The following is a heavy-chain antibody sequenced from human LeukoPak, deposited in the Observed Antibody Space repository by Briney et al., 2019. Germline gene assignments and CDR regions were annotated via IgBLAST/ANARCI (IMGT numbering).Heavy chain of an antibody. CDR3: ARGGIAGPKGGYYMDV. Sequence: SETLSLTCAVYGGSFSGYYWSWIRQSPGKGLEWIGEINHSGSTNYNPSLKSRVTISVDTSKNQFSLKLSSVTAADTAVYYCARGGIAGPKGGYYMDVWGKGTTVTVSS. CDR2: INHSGST. D-gene: IGHD6-13*01. CDR1: GGSFSGYY. J-gene: IGHJ6*03. V-gene: IGHV4-34*01.